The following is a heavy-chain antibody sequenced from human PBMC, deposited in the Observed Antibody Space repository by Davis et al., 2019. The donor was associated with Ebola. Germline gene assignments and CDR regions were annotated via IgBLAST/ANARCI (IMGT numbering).Heavy chain of an antibody. CDR3: AFRRWDVDY. V-gene: IGHV4-34*01. J-gene: IGHJ4*02. D-gene: IGHD1-26*01. CDR2: INHSGST. CDR1: GGSFSGYY. Sequence: PSETLSLTCAVYGGSFSGYYWSWIRQPPGKGLEWIGEINHSGSTNYNPSLKSRVTISVDTSKNQFSLKLSSVTAADTAVYYCAFRRWDVDYWGQGTLVTVSS.